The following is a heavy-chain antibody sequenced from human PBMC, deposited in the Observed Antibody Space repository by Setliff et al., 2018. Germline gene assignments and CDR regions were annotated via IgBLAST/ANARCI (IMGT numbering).Heavy chain of an antibody. CDR1: GGTFSSYA. D-gene: IGHD6-13*01. CDR2: IIPIFGTA. V-gene: IGHV1-69*05. CDR3: AGLWEQQLAPL. Sequence: GASVKVSCKASGGTFSSYAISWVRQAPGQGLEWMGGIIPIFGTANYAQKFQGRVTITTDESTSTAYMELSSLRSEDTAVYYCAGLWEQQLAPLWGQGTLVTVSS. J-gene: IGHJ4*02.